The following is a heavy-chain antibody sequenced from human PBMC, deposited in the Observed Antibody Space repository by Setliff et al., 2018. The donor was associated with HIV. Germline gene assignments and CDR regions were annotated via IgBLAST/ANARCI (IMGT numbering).Heavy chain of an antibody. CDR3: ARVNGGNSPYYFDS. D-gene: IGHD2-21*02. V-gene: IGHV1-69*13. Sequence: GASVKVSCKASGGTFSSYAISWVRQAPGQGLEWMGRIIPIFGTPNYAQKFKGRLTITADESTSTSSMELSSLGSEDTAVYYCARVNGGNSPYYFDSWGQGIQVTVSS. J-gene: IGHJ4*02. CDR1: GGTFSSYA. CDR2: IIPIFGTP.